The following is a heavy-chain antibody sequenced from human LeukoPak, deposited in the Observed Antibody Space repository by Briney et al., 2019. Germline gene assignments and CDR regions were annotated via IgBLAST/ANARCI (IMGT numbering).Heavy chain of an antibody. J-gene: IGHJ4*02. CDR3: ARLGSYHAF. V-gene: IGHV4-4*09. CDR1: GASISNYY. Sequence: PSETLSLTCTVSGASISNYYWSWIRQTPEKGLEWMGHIHSSGGSSYYPSLKSRLTLSIDTSRNQLSLKLPSVTAADTAVYFCARLGSYHAFWGQGALVTVSS. CDR2: IHSSGGS. D-gene: IGHD1-26*01.